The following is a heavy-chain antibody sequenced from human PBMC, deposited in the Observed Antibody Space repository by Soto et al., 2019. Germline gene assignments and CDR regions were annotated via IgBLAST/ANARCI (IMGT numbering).Heavy chain of an antibody. V-gene: IGHV4-39*01. J-gene: IGHJ4*02. CDR3: PRQYQTTVVTDY. Sequence: QLQLQESGPGLVKPSETLSLTCTVSGGSISSSSYYWGWIRQPPGKGLEWIGSIYYSGSTYYNPSHTSRVTIAIDTSINQFNLPLISVPASDLAVYYCPRQYQTTVVTDYWGQGTLVTVSS. D-gene: IGHD4-17*01. CDR1: GGSISSSSYY. CDR2: IYYSGST.